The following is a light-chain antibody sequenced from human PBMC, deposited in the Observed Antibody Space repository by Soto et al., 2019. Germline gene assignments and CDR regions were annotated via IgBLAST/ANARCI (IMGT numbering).Light chain of an antibody. J-gene: IGLJ1*01. CDR2: DVT. V-gene: IGLV2-11*01. Sequence: QSALTQPPSVSGSAGQSVTISCTGTSSDVGGYDYVSWYQQHPGKAPKLLIYDVTKRPSGVPDRFSGSKSGNTASLTISGLQAEDEADFFCCSYGGSFPYVFGTGTKVTVL. CDR1: SSDVGGYDY. CDR3: CSYGGSFPYV.